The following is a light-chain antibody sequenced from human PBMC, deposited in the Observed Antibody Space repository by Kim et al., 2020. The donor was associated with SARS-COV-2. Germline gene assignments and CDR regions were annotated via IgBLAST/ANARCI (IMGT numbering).Light chain of an antibody. CDR3: QSSDDRDHWV. Sequence: NFMLTQPHSVSASPGKTVTISCTRSSGSIASNFVQWYQQRPGSSPTTVIYDDNRRPSEVPDRFSGSIDSSSNSASLTISGLWTEDEADDYCQSSDDRDHWVFGGGTQLTVL. V-gene: IGLV6-57*01. CDR1: SGSIASNF. CDR2: DDN. J-gene: IGLJ3*02.